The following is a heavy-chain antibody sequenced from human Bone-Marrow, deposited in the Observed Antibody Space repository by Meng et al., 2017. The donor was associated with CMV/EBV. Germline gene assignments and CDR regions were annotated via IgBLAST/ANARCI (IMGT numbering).Heavy chain of an antibody. Sequence: SVKVSCKTSGYTFTRNDINWVRQATGQGLEWMGWMNPNSGNTGYAQKFQGRVTITRDTSISTAYMELSSLRSEDTAVYYCARGKGIGWIQLPSDYFDYWGQGTLVTVSS. CDR1: GYTFTRND. J-gene: IGHJ4*02. V-gene: IGHV1-8*03. D-gene: IGHD5-18*01. CDR3: ARGKGIGWIQLPSDYFDY. CDR2: MNPNSGNT.